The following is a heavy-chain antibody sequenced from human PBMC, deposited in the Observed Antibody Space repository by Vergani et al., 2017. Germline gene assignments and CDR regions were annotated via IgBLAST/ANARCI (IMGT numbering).Heavy chain of an antibody. Sequence: QVQLQESGPGLVKPSETLSLTCTVSGGSISSHYWSWIRQPPGKGLEWIGYIYYSGSTNYNPSLKSRVTISVDTSKNHFSLKLSSVTAADTAVYYCARGGYSYGHEGYYYYGMDVWGQGTTVTVSS. V-gene: IGHV4-59*11. CDR1: GGSISSHY. CDR3: ARGGYSYGHEGYYYYGMDV. CDR2: IYYSGST. D-gene: IGHD5-18*01. J-gene: IGHJ6*02.